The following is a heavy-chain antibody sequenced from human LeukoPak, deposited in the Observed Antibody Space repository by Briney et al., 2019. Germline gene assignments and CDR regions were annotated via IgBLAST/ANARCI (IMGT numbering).Heavy chain of an antibody. CDR2: MFHSGST. J-gene: IGHJ6*03. D-gene: IGHD6-6*01. Sequence: SETLSLTCTVSGYSMKSGYYWGWIRQSPRKGLEWMGSMFHSGSTYDNASLKSRVSISVDTSNNQFSLKLTSVTAADTAVYYCVRDAAHYMDVWGKGITVTVS. V-gene: IGHV4-38-2*02. CDR3: VRDAAHYMDV. CDR1: GYSMKSGYY.